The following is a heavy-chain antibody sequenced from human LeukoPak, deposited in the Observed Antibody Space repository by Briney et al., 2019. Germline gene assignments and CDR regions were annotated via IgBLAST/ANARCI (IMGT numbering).Heavy chain of an antibody. CDR1: GITLSNYA. V-gene: IGHV3-23*01. J-gene: IGHJ6*02. CDR2: ISDISGST. CDR3: AKVGDDDILTYYSYGMDV. Sequence: GGFLRLSCVASGITLSNYAMSWVRQAPGKGLEWVSFISDISGSTEYADSVKGRFTISRDNSKNTLFLQMSSLRAEDTAVYYCAKVGDDDILTYYSYGMDVWGQGTTVTVSS. D-gene: IGHD3-9*01.